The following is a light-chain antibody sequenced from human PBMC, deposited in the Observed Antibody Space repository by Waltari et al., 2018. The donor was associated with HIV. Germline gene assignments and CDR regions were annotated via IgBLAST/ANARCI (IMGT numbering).Light chain of an antibody. J-gene: IGLJ1*01. CDR3: SSYTSSSTLCV. Sequence: QSALTQPASVSGSPGKSITISCTGPNSSSRGYNYVCWYQQHPGKAPKLMIYEVSNRPSGVSTRFSGSKSGNTASLTISGLQAEDEADYYCSSYTSSSTLCVFGTGTKVTVL. V-gene: IGLV2-14*01. CDR2: EVS. CDR1: NSSSRGYNY.